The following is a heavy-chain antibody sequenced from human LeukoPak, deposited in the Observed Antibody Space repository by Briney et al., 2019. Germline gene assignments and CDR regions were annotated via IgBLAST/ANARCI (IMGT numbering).Heavy chain of an antibody. CDR3: RYSSSSDYYYYMDV. CDR2: MNPNSGNT. CDR1: GYTFTSYG. V-gene: IGHV1-8*02. D-gene: IGHD6-6*01. Sequence: GASVKVSCKASGYTFTSYGISWVRQATGQGLEWMGWMNPNSGNTGYAQKFQGRVTMTRNTSISTAYMELSSLRSEDTAVYYCRYSSSSDYYYYMDVWGKGTTVTVSS. J-gene: IGHJ6*03.